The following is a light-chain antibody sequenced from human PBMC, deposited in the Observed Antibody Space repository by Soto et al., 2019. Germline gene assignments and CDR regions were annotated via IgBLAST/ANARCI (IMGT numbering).Light chain of an antibody. CDR3: QQGWT. V-gene: IGKV1-5*03. CDR2: KAS. CDR1: QSISSW. J-gene: IGKJ1*01. Sequence: DIQMTQSPSTRSASVGDRVTITCRASQSISSWLAWYQQKPGKAPKLLIYKASSLESGVPSRFSGSGSGTEFTLTISSLQPDDFATYYCQQGWTFGQGTKVEIK.